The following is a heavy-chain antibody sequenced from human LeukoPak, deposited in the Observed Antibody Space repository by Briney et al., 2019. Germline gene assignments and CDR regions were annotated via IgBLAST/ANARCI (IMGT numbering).Heavy chain of an antibody. Sequence: PGGSLRLSCAASGFTFSSYAMSWVRQAPGKGLEWVSGISGSGGSTYYADSVKGRFTISRDSSKNTLYLQMNSLRAEDMAVYYCAKDLGVEVAGVFDNWGQGTLVTVSS. J-gene: IGHJ4*02. V-gene: IGHV3-23*01. CDR2: ISGSGGST. CDR1: GFTFSSYA. CDR3: AKDLGVEVAGVFDN. D-gene: IGHD6-19*01.